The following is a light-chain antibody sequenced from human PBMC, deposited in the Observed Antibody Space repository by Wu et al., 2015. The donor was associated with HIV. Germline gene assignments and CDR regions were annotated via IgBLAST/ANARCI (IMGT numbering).Light chain of an antibody. CDR3: QQYGSSPLT. V-gene: IGKV3-20*01. CDR2: GAS. J-gene: IGKJ4*01. Sequence: EIVLTQSPGTLSLSPGERATLSCRASQSVSSSYLAWYQQKPGQAPRLLIYGASSRATGIPDRFSGSGSGTDFTLTISRLEPEDFAVYYCQQYGSSPLTSSEDERGDQ. CDR1: QSVSSSY.